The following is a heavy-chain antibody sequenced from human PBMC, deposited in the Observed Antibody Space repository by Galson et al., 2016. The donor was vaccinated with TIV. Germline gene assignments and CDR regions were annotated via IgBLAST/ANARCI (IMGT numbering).Heavy chain of an antibody. Sequence: SLRLSCAASGFTFSVFAMTWVRQAPGMGLEWVSAISGGGESTYYADSVKGRFTISRDNSKNTLFLQMNSLRAEDTAVYYCTKVPSSGFSYYYGLDVWGQGTTVTVSS. CDR3: TKVPSSGFSYYYGLDV. CDR2: ISGGGEST. D-gene: IGHD3-22*01. J-gene: IGHJ6*02. V-gene: IGHV3-23*01. CDR1: GFTFSVFA.